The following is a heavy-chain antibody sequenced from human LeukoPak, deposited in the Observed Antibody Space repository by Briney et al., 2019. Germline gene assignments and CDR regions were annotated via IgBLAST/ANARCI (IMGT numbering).Heavy chain of an antibody. CDR3: AKSIVGATWAGYFDY. CDR2: TSGSGGIT. D-gene: IGHD1-26*01. Sequence: PGGSLRPSCAASGLTFSSYAIICVRQAPGKGLEWVSVTSGSGGITYYADSVKGRFTISRDNSKNTLYLQMNSLRAEDTAVYYCAKSIVGATWAGYFDYWGQGTLVTVSS. V-gene: IGHV3-23*01. J-gene: IGHJ4*02. CDR1: GLTFSSYA.